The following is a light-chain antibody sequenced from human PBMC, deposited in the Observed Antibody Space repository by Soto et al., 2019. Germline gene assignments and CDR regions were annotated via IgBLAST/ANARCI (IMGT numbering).Light chain of an antibody. CDR2: AAS. CDR1: LSISNY. Sequence: DIQMTQSPSSLPAFVGDRVTITCRTSLSISNYLNWYQQKPGKAPKLLITAASILQGGVPSRFSGSGSETDFTLTISSLRPEDFATYYCQQGYSTPTFGQGTKLEIK. J-gene: IGKJ2*01. V-gene: IGKV1-39*01. CDR3: QQGYSTPT.